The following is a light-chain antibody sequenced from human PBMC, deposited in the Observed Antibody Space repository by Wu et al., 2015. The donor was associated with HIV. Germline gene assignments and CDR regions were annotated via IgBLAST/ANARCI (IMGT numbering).Light chain of an antibody. CDR1: QGITNF. Sequence: IRVTQSPSSLSASTGDRVTITCRASQGITNFLAWYQQKPGRAPKLLMYAASTLQSGVPSRFSGSGSGTDFTLTISSLQPEDVATYYCQKYNTAPWTFGQGTKVEMK. CDR3: QKYNTAPWT. V-gene: IGKV1-27*01. CDR2: AAS. J-gene: IGKJ1*01.